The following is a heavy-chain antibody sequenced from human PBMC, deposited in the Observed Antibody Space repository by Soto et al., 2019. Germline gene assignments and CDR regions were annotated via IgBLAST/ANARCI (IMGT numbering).Heavy chain of an antibody. CDR3: ARGLVVAAIPSLAMDV. D-gene: IGHD2-15*01. CDR1: GYTFASYD. V-gene: IGHV1-8*01. J-gene: IGHJ6*03. CDR2: MNPNSGNT. Sequence: GASVKVSCKASGYTFASYDSNWVRQATGQGLEWMGWMNPNSGNTGYAQKFQGRVTMTRNTSISTAYMELSSLRSEDTAVYYCARGLVVAAIPSLAMDVWGKGTTVTVSS.